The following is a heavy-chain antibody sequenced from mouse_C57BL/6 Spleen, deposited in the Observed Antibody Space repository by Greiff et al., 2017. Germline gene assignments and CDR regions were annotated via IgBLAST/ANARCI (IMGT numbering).Heavy chain of an antibody. CDR2: IYPRSGNT. Sequence: QKESGAELARPGASVKLSCKASGYTFTSYGISWVKQRTGQGLEWIGEIYPRSGNTYYNEKFKGKATLTADKSSSTAYMELRSLTSEDSAVYFCARGLGRYFDYWGQGTTLTVSS. D-gene: IGHD4-1*01. CDR3: ARGLGRYFDY. CDR1: GYTFTSYG. V-gene: IGHV1-81*01. J-gene: IGHJ2*01.